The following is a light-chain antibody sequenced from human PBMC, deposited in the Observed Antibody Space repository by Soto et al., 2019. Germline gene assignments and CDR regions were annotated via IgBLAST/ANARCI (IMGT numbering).Light chain of an antibody. J-gene: IGLJ1*01. CDR2: EVN. CDR3: SSFTRSSTYV. CDR1: SSDVGAYNF. Sequence: QSVLTQPASVSGSPGQSMTITCTGTSSDVGAYNFVSWYQQYPGKAPKVMIYEVNNRPSGVSNRFSGSKSGNTASLTISGLQAEDEADYYCSSFTRSSTYVFGSGTKVTVL. V-gene: IGLV2-14*01.